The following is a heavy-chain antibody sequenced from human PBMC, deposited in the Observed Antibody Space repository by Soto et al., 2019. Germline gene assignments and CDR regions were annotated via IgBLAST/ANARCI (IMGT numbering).Heavy chain of an antibody. J-gene: IGHJ4*02. V-gene: IGHV1-69*06. D-gene: IGHD1-26*01. Sequence: SVKVSCKASAGTFNSYTINWVRQAPGRGLEWVGQVVPVYDSVNYAENFQGRVTITADKSTKTAYMELTSLRSEDTALYFCASWRSYSGSYCFDYWGQGTLVTASS. CDR1: AGTFNSYT. CDR2: VVPVYDSV. CDR3: ASWRSYSGSYCFDY.